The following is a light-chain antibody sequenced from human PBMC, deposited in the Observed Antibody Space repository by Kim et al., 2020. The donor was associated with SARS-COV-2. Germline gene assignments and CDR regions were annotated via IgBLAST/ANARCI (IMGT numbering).Light chain of an antibody. CDR1: NIGRKS. V-gene: IGLV3-21*03. J-gene: IGLJ2*01. CDR2: DES. Sequence: SYELTQPPSVSVAPGKTARITCGGNNIGRKSVSWYRQKSGQAPVLVVFDESARPSGILKRFSGSRTGTTAPLPVIRVEPGDEADYKCQGWGSIIIHVV. CDR3: QGWGSIIIHVV.